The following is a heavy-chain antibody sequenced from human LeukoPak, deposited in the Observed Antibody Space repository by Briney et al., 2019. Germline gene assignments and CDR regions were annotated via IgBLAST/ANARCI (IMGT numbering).Heavy chain of an antibody. CDR2: MNPNSGNT. CDR1: GYTFTSYD. V-gene: IGHV1-8*01. J-gene: IGHJ6*02. D-gene: IGHD6-13*01. CDR3: ARIAAARRGYYYYGMDV. Sequence: ASVKVSCKASGYTFTSYDINWVRQATGQGLGWMGWMNPNSGNTGYAQKFQGRVTMTRNTSISTAYMELSSLRSEDTAVYYCARIAAARRGYYYYGMDVWGQGTTVTVSS.